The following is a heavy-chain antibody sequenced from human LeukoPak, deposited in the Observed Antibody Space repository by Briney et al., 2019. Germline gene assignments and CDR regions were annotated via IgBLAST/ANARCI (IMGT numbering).Heavy chain of an antibody. CDR2: INSDGSST. CDR3: AAASSPRIAVAGEY. CDR1: GFTFSDYY. V-gene: IGHV3-74*01. Sequence: GGSLRLSCAASGFTFSDYYMSWIRQAPVKVLVWVSRINSDGSSTSYEDSVKGRFTISRDNAKKSLYLQMNSLRAADTAVNYCAAASSPRIAVAGEYWGQGTLVTVSS. J-gene: IGHJ4*02. D-gene: IGHD6-13*01.